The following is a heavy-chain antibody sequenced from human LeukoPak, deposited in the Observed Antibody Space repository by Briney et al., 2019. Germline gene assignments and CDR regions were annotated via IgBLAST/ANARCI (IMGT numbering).Heavy chain of an antibody. CDR1: GYTFTSYG. Sequence: GASVKVSCKTSGYTFTSYGISWVRQAPGQGLEWMGWISASYDDTRFAQRLQGRVSMTTDTSTNTAYMDLTSLTSDDTAVYYCARGPYCSGGICYSQYFDYWGQGTLVTVSS. J-gene: IGHJ4*02. V-gene: IGHV1-18*01. D-gene: IGHD2-15*01. CDR3: ARGPYCSGGICYSQYFDY. CDR2: ISASYDDT.